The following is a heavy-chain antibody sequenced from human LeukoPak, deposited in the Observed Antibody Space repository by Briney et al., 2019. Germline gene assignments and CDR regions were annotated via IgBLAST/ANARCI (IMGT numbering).Heavy chain of an antibody. CDR3: AHSIAAAGTDDYYYYMDV. Sequence: SGPTLVKPTQTLTLTCTFSGISLSTSGLGVGWIRQPLGKALEWLSLTYWNDDKRYSPSLKSRLTITKDTSKNQEVLTMNNMDTVDTATYYCAHSIAAAGTDDYYYYMDVWGKGTTVTISS. D-gene: IGHD6-13*01. CDR1: GISLSTSGLG. CDR2: TYWNDDK. V-gene: IGHV2-5*01. J-gene: IGHJ6*03.